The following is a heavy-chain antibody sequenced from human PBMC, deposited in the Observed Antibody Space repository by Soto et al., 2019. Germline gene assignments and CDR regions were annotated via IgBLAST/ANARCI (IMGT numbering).Heavy chain of an antibody. D-gene: IGHD3-10*01. CDR3: SQYARGGPS. CDR2: ISGTSTDT. J-gene: IGHJ1*01. CDR1: GFTFSEVY. V-gene: IGHV3-11*06. Sequence: QVQLVESGGALVRPGESLTLSCVASGFTFSEVYMSWIRQAPGKGPEYISYISGTSTDTNYADSVRGRFTVSRDNARNSLYLHMSSLRAEDTAIYYCSQYARGGPSWGQGNLVTVSS.